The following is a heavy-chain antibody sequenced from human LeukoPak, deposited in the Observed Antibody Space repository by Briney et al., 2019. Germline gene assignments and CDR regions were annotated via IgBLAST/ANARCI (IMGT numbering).Heavy chain of an antibody. CDR2: ISWNSGSI. V-gene: IGHV3-9*01. Sequence: PGRSLRLSCAASGFTFDDYAMHWVRQAPGKGLEWVSGISWNSGSIGYADSVKGRFTISRDNAKNSLYLQMNSLRAEDTALYYCAKVGYDSSGYPYFDYWGQGTLVTVSS. CDR1: GFTFDDYA. CDR3: AKVGYDSSGYPYFDY. D-gene: IGHD3-22*01. J-gene: IGHJ4*02.